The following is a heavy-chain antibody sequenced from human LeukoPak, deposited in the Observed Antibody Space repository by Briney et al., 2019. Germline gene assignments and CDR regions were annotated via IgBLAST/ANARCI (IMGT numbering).Heavy chain of an antibody. D-gene: IGHD2-8*02. CDR3: AKTGGETVVIYYYYYYMDV. J-gene: IGHJ6*03. CDR2: IYTSGST. Sequence: SETLSLTCTVSGGSISSYYWSWIRQPAGKGLEWIGRIYTSGSTNYNPSLKSRVTMSVDTSKNQFSLKLSSVTAADTAVYYCAKTGGETVVIYYYYYYMDVWGKGTTVTVSS. V-gene: IGHV4-4*07. CDR1: GGSISSYY.